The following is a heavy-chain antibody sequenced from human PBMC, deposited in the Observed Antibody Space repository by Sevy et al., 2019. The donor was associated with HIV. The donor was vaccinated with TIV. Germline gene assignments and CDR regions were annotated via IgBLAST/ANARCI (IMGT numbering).Heavy chain of an antibody. J-gene: IGHJ4*02. V-gene: IGHV3-7*01. CDR1: GFTFSVYW. CDR3: GRGGVGGYSYSLDQ. Sequence: GSLRFSCAASGFTFSVYWMTWVRQAPGKGLEWVATMKEDGSDKDYVDSVKGRFTISRDNAKNSLYLQMNSLGAEDTAVYYCGRGGVGGYSYSLDQWGLGTLVTVSS. D-gene: IGHD5-18*01. CDR2: MKEDGSDK.